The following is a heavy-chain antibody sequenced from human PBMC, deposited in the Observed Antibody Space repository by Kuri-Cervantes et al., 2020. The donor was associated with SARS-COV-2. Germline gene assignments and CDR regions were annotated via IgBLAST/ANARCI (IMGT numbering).Heavy chain of an antibody. Sequence: SETLSLTCTVSGGSISSGDYYWSWIRQPPGKGLEWIGYIYYSGSTYYNPSLKSRVTISVDTSKNQFSLKLSSVTAADTAVYYCARVGGGGWFDPWGQGTLVTVSS. CDR2: IYYSGST. D-gene: IGHD3-16*01. CDR3: ARVGGGGWFDP. J-gene: IGHJ5*02. CDR1: GGSISSGDYY. V-gene: IGHV4-30-4*08.